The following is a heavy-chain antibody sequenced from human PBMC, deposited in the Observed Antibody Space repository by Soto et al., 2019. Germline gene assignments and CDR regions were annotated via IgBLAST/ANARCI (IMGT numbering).Heavy chain of an antibody. D-gene: IGHD3-22*01. J-gene: IGHJ4*02. Sequence: SVKVSCKAAGYSFTCNYMHWVRQAPGQGLEWMGIINPSGGSTSYAQKFQGRVTMTRDTSTSTVYMELSSLRSEDTAVYYCAREGYDSSGYYYNYFDYWGQGTLVTVSS. CDR2: INPSGGST. CDR3: AREGYDSSGYYYNYFDY. CDR1: GYSFTCNY. V-gene: IGHV1-46*01.